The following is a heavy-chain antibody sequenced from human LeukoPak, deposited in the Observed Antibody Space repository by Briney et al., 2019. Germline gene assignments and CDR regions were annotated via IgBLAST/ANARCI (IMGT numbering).Heavy chain of an antibody. V-gene: IGHV5-10-1*01. Sequence: GESLKISCKGSGYSFTSYWISWVRQMPGKGLEWMGRIDPSDSYINYSPSFQGHVTISADKSISTAYLQWSSLEASGTAMYYCARQRFDYGDGMDVWGQGTTVTVSS. CDR3: ARQRFDYGDGMDV. D-gene: IGHD3-16*01. CDR2: IDPSDSYI. CDR1: GYSFTSYW. J-gene: IGHJ6*02.